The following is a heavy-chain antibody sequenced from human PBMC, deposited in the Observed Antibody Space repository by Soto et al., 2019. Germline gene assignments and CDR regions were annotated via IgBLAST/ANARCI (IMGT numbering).Heavy chain of an antibody. CDR3: AKDTIVVVPAALLNWFDP. V-gene: IGHV3-23*01. CDR2: ISGSGGST. D-gene: IGHD2-2*01. J-gene: IGHJ5*02. Sequence: RSCAATGFMYSSYAVTSFHQTTGKGLEWVSAISGSGGSTYYADSVKGRFTISRDNSKNTLYLQMNSLRAEDTAVYYCAKDTIVVVPAALLNWFDPWGQGTLVTVSS. CDR1: GFMYSSYA.